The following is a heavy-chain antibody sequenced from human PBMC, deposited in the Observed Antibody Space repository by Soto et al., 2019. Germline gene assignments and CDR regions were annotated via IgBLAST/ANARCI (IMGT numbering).Heavy chain of an antibody. V-gene: IGHV1-69*08. Sequence: QVQLVQSGAEVKKPGSSVKVSCKASGGTFSSYTISWVRQAPGQGLEWMGRIIPILGIANYAQKFQGRVTITADKSTSTAYMALSSLRSEDTAVYYCAREGPYDYIWGTNYFDYWGQGTLVTVSS. J-gene: IGHJ4*02. D-gene: IGHD3-16*01. CDR2: IIPILGIA. CDR3: AREGPYDYIWGTNYFDY. CDR1: GGTFSSYT.